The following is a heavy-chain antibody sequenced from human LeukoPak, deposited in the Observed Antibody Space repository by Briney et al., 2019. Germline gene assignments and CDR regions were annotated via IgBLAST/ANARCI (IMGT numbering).Heavy chain of an antibody. V-gene: IGHV3-23*01. CDR2: ITGSGGRT. J-gene: IGHJ4*02. D-gene: IGHD1-26*01. Sequence: GGSLRLSCAASGFTFDDYGMSWVRQAPGKGLEWVSAITGSGGRTYYADSVKGRFTISRDNSKNTLYLQMNSLRAEDTAIYYCAKEYTGTFSPFPSYFDNWGQGTLVTVSS. CDR1: GFTFDDYG. CDR3: AKEYTGTFSPFPSYFDN.